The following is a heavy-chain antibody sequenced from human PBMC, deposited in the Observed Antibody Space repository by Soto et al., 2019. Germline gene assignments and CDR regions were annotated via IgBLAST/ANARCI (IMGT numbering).Heavy chain of an antibody. V-gene: IGHV3-7*01. CDR1: GFTFSDRW. Sequence: PGGSLRLSCVGSGFTFSDRWMNWVRQAPGKGLEWLANIKEDGSEKNYVASVTGRFTISRDNAKNSLYLQMNRLRVEDTAVYYCARDHRGGQLALRKGGQGTLVTVSS. D-gene: IGHD6-6*01. J-gene: IGHJ4*02. CDR2: IKEDGSEK. CDR3: ARDHRGGQLALRK.